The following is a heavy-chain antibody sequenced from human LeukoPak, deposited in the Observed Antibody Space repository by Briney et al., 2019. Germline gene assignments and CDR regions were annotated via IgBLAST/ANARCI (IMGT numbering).Heavy chain of an antibody. CDR2: IYSGRST. Sequence: GGSMRLSCAASGFTVSSNYRSWVRQAPGKGLEWVGVIYSGRSTYYADSLNRRLTISTDNSKTTLYLQINSLRAEHTAVYYCARTVVTSYFDYSGQGTLVTVSP. D-gene: IGHD4-23*01. CDR1: GFTVSSNY. CDR3: ARTVVTSYFDY. J-gene: IGHJ4*02. V-gene: IGHV3-66*02.